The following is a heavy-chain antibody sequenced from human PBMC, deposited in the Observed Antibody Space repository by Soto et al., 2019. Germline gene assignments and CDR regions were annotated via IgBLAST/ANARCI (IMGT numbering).Heavy chain of an antibody. CDR1: GGSISSSSYY. CDR3: ARLTSYYYYGMDV. CDR2: IYYSGST. Sequence: ASETLSLTCTVSGGSISSSSYYWGWIRQPPGKGLEWIGSIYYSGSTYYNPSLKSRVTISVDTSKNQFSLKLSSVTAADTAVYYCARLTSYYYYGMDVWGQGPTVTVSS. J-gene: IGHJ6*01. D-gene: IGHD2-2*01. V-gene: IGHV4-39*01.